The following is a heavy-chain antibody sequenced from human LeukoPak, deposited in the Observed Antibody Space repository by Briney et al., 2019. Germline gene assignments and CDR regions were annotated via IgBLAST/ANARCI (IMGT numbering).Heavy chain of an antibody. Sequence: ASVKVSCKASGYTFTDYYVYWVRLVPGQGLEWMGRISPNSGATNYAEKFRGRVTMARDTSINTVYMEMSSLRSDDTAVYYCARDLWGWGSDYLDYWGQGTLVTVSS. V-gene: IGHV1-2*06. CDR1: GYTFTDYY. CDR3: ARDLWGWGSDYLDY. CDR2: ISPNSGAT. J-gene: IGHJ4*02. D-gene: IGHD4/OR15-4a*01.